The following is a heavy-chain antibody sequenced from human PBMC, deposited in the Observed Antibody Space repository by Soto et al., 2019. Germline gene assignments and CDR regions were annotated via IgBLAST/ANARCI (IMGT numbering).Heavy chain of an antibody. D-gene: IGHD1-26*01. CDR2: ISYDGSNK. J-gene: IGHJ6*02. CDR1: GFTFSSYA. V-gene: IGHV3-30-3*01. CDR3: ARDPGELHYYGMDV. Sequence: RRLSCAASGFTFSSYAMHWVRQAPGKGLEWVAVISYDGSNKYYADSVKGRFTISRDNSKNTLYLQMNSLRAEDTAVYYCARDPGELHYYGMDVWGQGTTVTVSS.